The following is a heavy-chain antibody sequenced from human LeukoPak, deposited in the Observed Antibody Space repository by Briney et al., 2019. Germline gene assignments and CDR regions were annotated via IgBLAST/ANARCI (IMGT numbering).Heavy chain of an antibody. CDR1: GFTFSSYW. Sequence: GGSLRLSCAASGFTFSSYWMSWVRQAPGKGLEWVANIKQDGSEKYYEDSVKGRFTISRDNSKNTLYLQMNSLRAEDTAVYYCAKRGGRVHSGSYQQRYYYYMDVWGKGTTVTISS. V-gene: IGHV3-7*01. CDR3: AKRGGRVHSGSYQQRYYYYMDV. D-gene: IGHD1-26*01. J-gene: IGHJ6*03. CDR2: IKQDGSEK.